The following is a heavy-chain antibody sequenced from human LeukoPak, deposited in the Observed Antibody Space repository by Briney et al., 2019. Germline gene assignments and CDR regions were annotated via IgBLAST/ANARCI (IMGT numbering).Heavy chain of an antibody. CDR2: ISWNSDDI. D-gene: IGHD6-13*01. Sequence: GGSLRLSCAASGFTFGDYAMHWVRHAPGKGLEWVSGISWNSDDIGFADSVKGRFTISRDNAKNSLYLQMNSLRPEDTALYYCAKDLAAAGTNWFDPWGQGTLVTVSS. CDR3: AKDLAAAGTNWFDP. V-gene: IGHV3-9*01. J-gene: IGHJ5*02. CDR1: GFTFGDYA.